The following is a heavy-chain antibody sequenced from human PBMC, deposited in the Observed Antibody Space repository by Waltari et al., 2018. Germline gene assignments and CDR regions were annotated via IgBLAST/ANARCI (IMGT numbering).Heavy chain of an antibody. CDR1: GFTFSSYS. V-gene: IGHV3-21*01. J-gene: IGHJ4*02. CDR2: INKSSSYI. Sequence: EVQLVESGGGLVKPGGSLRLSCAASGFTFSSYSMNWVRQGPGKGVEWGSSINKSSSYIYYADSVKGRFTISRYNAKNSLYLKMNSLRAEDTAVYYCARDSGTVTLDYWGQGTLVTVSS. D-gene: IGHD4-17*01. CDR3: ARDSGTVTLDY.